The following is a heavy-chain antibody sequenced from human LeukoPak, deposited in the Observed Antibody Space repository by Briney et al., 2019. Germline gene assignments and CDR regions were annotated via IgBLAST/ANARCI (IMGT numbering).Heavy chain of an antibody. CDR2: IKQDGSEK. V-gene: IGHV3-7*01. Sequence: PGGSLRLSCAASDYWMSWVRQAPGKGLEWVANIKQDGSEKYYVDSVKGRFTISRDSAKNSLYLQMNSLRVEDTAVYYCARDRGYFDSWGQGTLVTVSS. J-gene: IGHJ4*02. CDR3: ARDRGYFDS. CDR1: DYW.